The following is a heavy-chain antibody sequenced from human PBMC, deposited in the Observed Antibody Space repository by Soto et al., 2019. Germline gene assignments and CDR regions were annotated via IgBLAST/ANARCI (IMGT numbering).Heavy chain of an antibody. D-gene: IGHD2-2*01. CDR1: GYTFTSYG. J-gene: IGHJ6*02. CDR2: ISAYNGNT. V-gene: IGHV1-18*01. Sequence: QVQLVQSGAEVKKPGASVKVSCKASGYTFTSYGISWVRQAPGQGLEWMGWISAYNGNTNYAQKLQGRVTMTTDTSTRTAYMELRSLRSDDTDVYYGASQTAAANLEDYYYYYGMDVWGQGTTVTVSS. CDR3: ASQTAAANLEDYYYYYGMDV.